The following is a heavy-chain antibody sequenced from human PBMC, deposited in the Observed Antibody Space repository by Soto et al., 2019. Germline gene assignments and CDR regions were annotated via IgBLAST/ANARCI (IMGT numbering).Heavy chain of an antibody. V-gene: IGHV1-18*01. Sequence: ASVKVSCKASGYTFTSYGSSWVRQAPGQGLEWMGWISAYNGNTNYAQKLQGRVTMTTDTSTSTAYMEPRSLRSDDTAVYYCARDERGTTLTGFFHCWGQGTPVTLS. J-gene: IGHJ4*02. D-gene: IGHD4-4*01. CDR3: ARDERGTTLTGFFHC. CDR2: ISAYNGNT. CDR1: GYTFTSYG.